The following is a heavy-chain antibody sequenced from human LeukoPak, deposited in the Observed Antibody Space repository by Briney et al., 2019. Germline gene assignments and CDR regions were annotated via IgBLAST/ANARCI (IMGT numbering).Heavy chain of an antibody. V-gene: IGHV3-20*01. CDR1: GFTFHDYG. CDR3: AREYDSSGYYDS. CDR2: INWNGEKR. Sequence: PGGSLRLSCAASGFTFHDYGIHWVRQAPGKGLEWVSGINWNGEKRAYGESVKGRFTISRDNAKKSLYLQLRAEDTALYHCAREYDSSGYYDSWGPGTLVTVSS. J-gene: IGHJ4*02. D-gene: IGHD3-22*01.